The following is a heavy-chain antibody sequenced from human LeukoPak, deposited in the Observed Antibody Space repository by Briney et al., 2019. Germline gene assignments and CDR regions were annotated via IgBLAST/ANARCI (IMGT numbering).Heavy chain of an antibody. CDR1: GYTFTSYG. V-gene: IGHV1-18*01. Sequence: ASVKVSCKASGYTFTSYGISWVRQAPGRGLEWMGWISAYNGNTNSAQKLQGRVTMTTDTSTGTAYMELRSLRSDDTAVYYCARDSELRYCSGGSCSFDYWGQGTLVTVSS. CDR3: ARDSELRYCSGGSCSFDY. D-gene: IGHD2-15*01. CDR2: ISAYNGNT. J-gene: IGHJ4*02.